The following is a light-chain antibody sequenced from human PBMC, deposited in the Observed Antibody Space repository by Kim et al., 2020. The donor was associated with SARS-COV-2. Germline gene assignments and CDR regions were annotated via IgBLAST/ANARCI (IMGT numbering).Light chain of an antibody. CDR1: SLRSYY. Sequence: VAMGHTVRITCQGDSLRSYYATWCQQKPGQAPIVVIYGKNNRPSGIPDRFSGSSSGNTASLTITGTQAGDEADYYCNSRDSNDNVVFGGGTQLTVL. J-gene: IGLJ2*01. CDR3: NSRDSNDNVV. CDR2: GKN. V-gene: IGLV3-19*01.